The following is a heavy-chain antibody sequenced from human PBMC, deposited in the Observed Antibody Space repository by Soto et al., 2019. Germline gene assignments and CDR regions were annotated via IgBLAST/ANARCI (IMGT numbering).Heavy chain of an antibody. V-gene: IGHV3-11*01. CDR2: ISSSGNII. CDR1: GLTFSDCY. CDR3: ARVRFGEWGYAMDV. Sequence: QVQLVESGGGLVKPAGSLRLSCEVSGLTFSDCYINWIRQAPGKGLEWISYISSSGNIINYAGSVKGRFTISRDNTKNSLYLQMNSLRVEDTAMYYCARVRFGEWGYAMDVWGQGTTVTVSS. D-gene: IGHD3-10*01. J-gene: IGHJ6*02.